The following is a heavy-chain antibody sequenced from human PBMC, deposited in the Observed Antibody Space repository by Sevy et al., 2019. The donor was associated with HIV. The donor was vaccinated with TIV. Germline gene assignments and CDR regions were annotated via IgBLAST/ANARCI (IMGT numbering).Heavy chain of an antibody. V-gene: IGHV4-39*01. Sequence: SETLSLTCTVSGGSISSSSYYWGWIRQPPGKGLEWIGSIYYSGSAYYNPSLKSRVTISVDTSKNQFSLKLSSVTAADTAVYYCARHQVSGDAFDIWGQGTMVTVSS. D-gene: IGHD3-22*01. J-gene: IGHJ3*02. CDR2: IYYSGSA. CDR3: ARHQVSGDAFDI. CDR1: GGSISSSSYY.